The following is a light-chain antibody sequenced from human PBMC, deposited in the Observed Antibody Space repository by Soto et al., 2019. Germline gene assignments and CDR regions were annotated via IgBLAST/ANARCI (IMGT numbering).Light chain of an antibody. CDR3: QHYNNWPPGT. CDR1: QSVSNK. J-gene: IGKJ1*01. V-gene: IGKV3-15*01. Sequence: EIVMTQSPATLSVSPGERATLACRASQSVSNKLAWYQQKPGQAPRLLIYHASIRATGIPARFSGSGPGTEFTLPTGSLQSEDFAIYYCQHYNNWPPGTFGQGTKVEIK. CDR2: HAS.